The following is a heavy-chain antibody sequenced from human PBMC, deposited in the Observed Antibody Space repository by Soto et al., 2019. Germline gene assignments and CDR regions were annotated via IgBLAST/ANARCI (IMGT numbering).Heavy chain of an antibody. V-gene: IGHV4-34*01. J-gene: IGHJ6*02. D-gene: IGHD3-10*01. Sequence: SETLSHTCTVAGGSFIYDYWIWSGQPPGKELEWIGEIDHSGSTNYNPSLKSRVTISVERTKNQFSLKLSSVTAADTAVYYCARAELLSFASYYGLDVWGQGTTVS. CDR2: IDHSGST. CDR3: ARAELLSFASYYGLDV. CDR1: GGSFIYDY.